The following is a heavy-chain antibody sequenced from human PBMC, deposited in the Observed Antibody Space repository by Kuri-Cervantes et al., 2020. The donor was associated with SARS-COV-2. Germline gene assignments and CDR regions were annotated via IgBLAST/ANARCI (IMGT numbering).Heavy chain of an antibody. J-gene: IGHJ3*02. Sequence: SQTLSLTCVVSGGALNTYNWWTWVRQPPGKGLQWIGEIFHDGSTKFNPSLSLRGRVTMSLDKSENQLSLNLTSVTAADTAVYYCARESTYTFDIWGQGTLVTVSS. CDR3: ARESTYTFDI. D-gene: IGHD2-2*02. CDR2: IFHDGST. V-gene: IGHV4-4*02. CDR1: GGALNTYNW.